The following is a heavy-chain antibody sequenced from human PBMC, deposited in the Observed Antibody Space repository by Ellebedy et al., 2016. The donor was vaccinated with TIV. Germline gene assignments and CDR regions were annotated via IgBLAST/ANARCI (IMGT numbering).Heavy chain of an antibody. CDR3: ARGWEGYCSGGSCFTFDY. D-gene: IGHD2-15*01. J-gene: IGHJ4*02. V-gene: IGHV1-2*02. CDR1: GYIFTNYF. CDR2: INSNNGDT. Sequence: AASVKVSCKASGYIFTNYFLHWVRQAPGQGPQWMGWINSNNGDTNYAPQFQGRVTMTRDKSITTAYMELSRVTSDDTAVYFCARGWEGYCSGGSCFTFDYWGQGTLVTVSS.